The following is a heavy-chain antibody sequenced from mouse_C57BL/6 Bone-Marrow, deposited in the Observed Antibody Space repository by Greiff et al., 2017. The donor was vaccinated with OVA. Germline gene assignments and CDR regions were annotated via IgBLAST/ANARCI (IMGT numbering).Heavy chain of an antibody. Sequence: QVQLQQPGAELVRPGSSVKLSCKASGYTFTSYWMHWVKQRPIQGLEWIGNIDPSDSETHYNQKFKDKATLTVDKSSSTAYMQLSSLTSEDSAVYYCARVNYDYHCYFDVWGTGTTVTVTS. CDR3: ARVNYDYHCYFDV. CDR1: GYTFTSYW. J-gene: IGHJ1*03. CDR2: IDPSDSET. V-gene: IGHV1-52*01. D-gene: IGHD2-4*01.